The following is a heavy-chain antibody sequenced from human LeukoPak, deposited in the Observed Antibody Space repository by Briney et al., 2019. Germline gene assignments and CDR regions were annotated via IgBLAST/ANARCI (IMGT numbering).Heavy chain of an antibody. J-gene: IGHJ4*02. CDR2: IYPGDSDT. Sequence: GESLKISCRGSGYTFTSHWIGWVRQMPGKGLEWMGIIYPGDSDTRYSPSFQGQVTISADKSISTAYLQWSSLKASDTAMYYCARGATISGNLILDYWGQGTLVTVSS. D-gene: IGHD5-24*01. CDR3: ARGATISGNLILDY. V-gene: IGHV5-51*01. CDR1: GYTFTSHW.